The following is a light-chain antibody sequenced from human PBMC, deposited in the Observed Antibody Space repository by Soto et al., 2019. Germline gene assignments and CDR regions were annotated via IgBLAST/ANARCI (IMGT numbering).Light chain of an antibody. CDR3: QHYNTFST. CDR2: KAS. Sequence: DIQMTQSPSTLSASVGDRVTITCRASQSIGSWLAWYQQKPGKAPNLLIYKASSSKSGVPSRFSGSGYGTEFTLTIGGLQPDDFETYYCQHYNTFSTFGQGTKLEIK. CDR1: QSIGSW. J-gene: IGKJ2*01. V-gene: IGKV1-5*03.